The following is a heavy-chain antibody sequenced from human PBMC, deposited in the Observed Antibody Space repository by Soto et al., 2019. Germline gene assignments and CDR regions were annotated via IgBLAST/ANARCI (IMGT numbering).Heavy chain of an antibody. V-gene: IGHV4-4*07. J-gene: IGHJ4*02. CDR3: ARGVGRSSWTSFDS. CDR2: IYTSENT. D-gene: IGHD6-13*01. CDR1: GGCDRSAS. Sequence: SESMSRTGTAGGGCDRSASWSWMRKPAGKGLEWIGRIYTSENTHYNPSLRSRVSMSLDTSKNQLSLNLSSVTAADTAVYYCARGVGRSSWTSFDSWGQGTLVTVSS.